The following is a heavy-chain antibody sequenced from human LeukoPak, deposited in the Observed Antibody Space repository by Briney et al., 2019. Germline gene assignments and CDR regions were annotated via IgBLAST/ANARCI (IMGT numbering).Heavy chain of an antibody. J-gene: IGHJ4*02. CDR2: IIPIFGTA. D-gene: IGHD3-22*01. Sequence: WASVKVSCKASGGTFSSYAISWVRQAPGQGLEWMGGIIPIFGTANYAQKFQGRVTITADESTSTAYMELSSLRSEDTAVYYCARAVVITNYFDYWGQGTLVTVSS. V-gene: IGHV1-69*13. CDR3: ARAVVITNYFDY. CDR1: GGTFSSYA.